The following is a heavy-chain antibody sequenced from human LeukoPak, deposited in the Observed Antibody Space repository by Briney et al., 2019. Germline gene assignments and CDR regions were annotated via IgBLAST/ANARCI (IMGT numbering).Heavy chain of an antibody. V-gene: IGHV1-69*05. J-gene: IGHJ3*02. CDR1: GGTFSSYA. Sequence: GASVKVSCKASGGTFSSYAISWVRQAPGKGLEWMGGIIPIFGTANYAQKFQGRVTITTDESTSTAYMELSSLRSEDTAVYYCTADCSSTSCRPDDAFDIWGQGTMVTVSS. D-gene: IGHD2-2*01. CDR3: TADCSSTSCRPDDAFDI. CDR2: IIPIFGTA.